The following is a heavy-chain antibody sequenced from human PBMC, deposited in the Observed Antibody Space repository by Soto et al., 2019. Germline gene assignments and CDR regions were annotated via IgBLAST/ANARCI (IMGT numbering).Heavy chain of an antibody. CDR1: GFTFSSYS. CDR3: ARDRCFDGSCYSASDS. V-gene: IGHV3-48*02. Sequence: GGSLRLSCAASGFTFSSYSMNWVRQAPGKGLEWVSYISSSSSTIYYADSVKGRFTISRDNAKNSLYLQMNSLRDEDTAVYYCARDRCFDGSCYSASDSWGQGILVTVSS. D-gene: IGHD2-15*01. J-gene: IGHJ5*01. CDR2: ISSSSSTI.